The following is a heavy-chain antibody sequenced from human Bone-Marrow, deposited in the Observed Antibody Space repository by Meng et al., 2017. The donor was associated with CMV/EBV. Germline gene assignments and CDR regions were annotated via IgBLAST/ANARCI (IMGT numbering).Heavy chain of an antibody. CDR3: ARERGHGIGWAEAAFDY. CDR1: GFTFSSYG. D-gene: IGHD6-19*01. Sequence: GGSLRLSCAASGFTFSSYGMHWVRQAPGKGLEWVAVIWYDGSNKYYADSVKGRFTISRDNSKNTLYLQMNSLRAEDTAVYYCARERGHGIGWAEAAFDYWGQGTLVTVSS. CDR2: IWYDGSNK. V-gene: IGHV3-33*01. J-gene: IGHJ4*02.